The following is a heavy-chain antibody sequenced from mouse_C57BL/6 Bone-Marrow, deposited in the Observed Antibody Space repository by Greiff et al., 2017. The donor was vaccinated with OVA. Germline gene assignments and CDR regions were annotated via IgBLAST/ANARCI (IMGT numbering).Heavy chain of an antibody. CDR1: GFTFSDFY. V-gene: IGHV7-1*01. CDR2: SRNKANDYTT. Sequence: EVQRVESGGGLVQSGRSLRLSCATSGFTFSDFYMEWVRQAPGKGLEWIAASRNKANDYTTEYSASVKGRFIVSSDTSKSLLYLQMNALRAEDTAIYYCARDEDDMDYWGQGTSVTVSS. CDR3: ARDEDDMDY. J-gene: IGHJ4*01.